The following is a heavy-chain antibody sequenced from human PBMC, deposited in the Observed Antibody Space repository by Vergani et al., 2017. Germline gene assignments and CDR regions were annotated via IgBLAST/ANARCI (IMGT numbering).Heavy chain of an antibody. CDR2: IIPIFGTA. Sequence: QVQLVQSGAEVKKPGSSVKVSCKTSGGTFKSNTFSWVRQAPGQGLEWMGGIIPIFGTADYAQDFQGRLSITADESTSTVYMELRSLRSDDTAVYYCARDYYDSSGYQAFFDYWGQGTLVTVSS. J-gene: IGHJ4*02. CDR1: GGTFKSNT. CDR3: ARDYYDSSGYQAFFDY. V-gene: IGHV1-69*01. D-gene: IGHD3-22*01.